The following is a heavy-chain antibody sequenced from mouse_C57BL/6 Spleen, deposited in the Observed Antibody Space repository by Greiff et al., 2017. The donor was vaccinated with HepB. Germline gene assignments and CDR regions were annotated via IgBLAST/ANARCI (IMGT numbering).Heavy chain of an antibody. CDR2: IRSKSNNYAT. D-gene: IGHD2-4*01. J-gene: IGHJ3*01. V-gene: IGHV10-1*01. CDR3: VRVDYDSWFAY. Sequence: EVQVVESGGGLVQPKGSLKLSCAASGFSFNTYAMNWVRQAPGKGLEWVARIRSKSNNYATYYADSVKDRFTISRDDSESMLYLQMNNLKTEDTAMYYCVRVDYDSWFAYWGQGTLVTVSA. CDR1: GFSFNTYA.